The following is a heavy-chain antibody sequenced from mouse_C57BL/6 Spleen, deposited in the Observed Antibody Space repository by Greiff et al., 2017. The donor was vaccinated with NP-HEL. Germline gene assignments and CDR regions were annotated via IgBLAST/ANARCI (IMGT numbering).Heavy chain of an antibody. J-gene: IGHJ1*03. D-gene: IGHD3-3*01. CDR1: GYTFTSYG. CDR2: IYPRSGNT. V-gene: IGHV1-81*01. CDR3: AREGPPYWYFGV. Sequence: QVQLQQSGAELARPGASVKLSCKASGYTFTSYGISWVKQRTGQGLEWIGEIYPRSGNTYYNEKFKGKATLTADKSSSTAYMELRSLTSEDSAVYICAREGPPYWYFGVGGTGTTVTAAS.